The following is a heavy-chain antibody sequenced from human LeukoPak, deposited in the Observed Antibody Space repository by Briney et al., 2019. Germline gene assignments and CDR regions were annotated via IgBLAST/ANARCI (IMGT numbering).Heavy chain of an antibody. Sequence: PVGSLRLSCAASGFTFSSYGMHWVRQAPGKGLEWVAVIWYDGSNKYYADSVKGRFTISRDNSKNTLYLQMNSLGAEDTAVYYCAKASPDSSGYFDYWGQGTLVTVSS. D-gene: IGHD3-22*01. V-gene: IGHV3-33*06. CDR3: AKASPDSSGYFDY. CDR2: IWYDGSNK. J-gene: IGHJ4*02. CDR1: GFTFSSYG.